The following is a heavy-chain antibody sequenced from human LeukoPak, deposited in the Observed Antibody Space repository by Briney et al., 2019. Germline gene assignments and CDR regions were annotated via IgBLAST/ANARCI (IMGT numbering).Heavy chain of an antibody. CDR2: INGDGSIT. D-gene: IGHD3-3*01. J-gene: IGHJ4*02. CDR1: GFTFSTYW. V-gene: IGHV3-74*01. CDR3: VRRFADY. Sequence: GGSLRLSCAASGFTFSTYWMHWVRQAPGKGLVWVSRINGDGSITSYADSMKGRFTISRDNAKNTLYLQMNSLRAEDSAVYYCVRRFADYWGQETLVTVSS.